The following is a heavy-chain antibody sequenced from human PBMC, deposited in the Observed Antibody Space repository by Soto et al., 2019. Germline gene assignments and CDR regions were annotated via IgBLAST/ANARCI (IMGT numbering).Heavy chain of an antibody. CDR2: VSYDGSNK. CDR1: GFTFSSYG. Sequence: QVQLVESGGGVVXPGRSLRLSCAASGFTFSSYGMHWVRQAPGQGLEWVAVVSYDGSNKYYTDSVKGRXXXXXXXXXXXXXXXXXXXXXXDTAVYYCARPASAIDYYYGMDVWGLGATVTVSS. J-gene: IGHJ6*02. V-gene: IGHV3-30*03. D-gene: IGHD3-10*01. CDR3: ARPASAIDYYYGMDV.